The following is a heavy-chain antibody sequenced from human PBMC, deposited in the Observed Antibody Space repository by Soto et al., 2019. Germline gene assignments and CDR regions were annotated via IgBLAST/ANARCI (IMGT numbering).Heavy chain of an antibody. V-gene: IGHV1-8*01. Sequence: ASVKVSCKASGYTFTSYDINWVRQATGQGLEWMGWMNPNSGNTGYAQKFQGRVTMTRVTSISTAYMELSSLRSDDTALYYCAKDPNVVVVPAATGGMDVWGQGTTVTVSS. J-gene: IGHJ6*02. CDR3: AKDPNVVVVPAATGGMDV. D-gene: IGHD2-2*01. CDR2: MNPNSGNT. CDR1: GYTFTSYD.